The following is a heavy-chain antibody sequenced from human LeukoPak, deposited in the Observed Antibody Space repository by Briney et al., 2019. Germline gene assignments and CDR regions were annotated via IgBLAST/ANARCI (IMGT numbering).Heavy chain of an antibody. CDR1: GFTFNFYW. J-gene: IGHJ3*02. D-gene: IGHD4-23*01. V-gene: IGHV3-23*01. CDR3: AKSPAVDAAFDI. CDR2: ISGSGGST. Sequence: GGSLRLSCAASGFTFNFYWMHWVRQAPGKGLEWVSAISGSGGSTYYADSVKGRFTISRDNSKNTLYLQMNSLRAEDTAVYYCAKSPAVDAAFDIWGQGTMVTVSS.